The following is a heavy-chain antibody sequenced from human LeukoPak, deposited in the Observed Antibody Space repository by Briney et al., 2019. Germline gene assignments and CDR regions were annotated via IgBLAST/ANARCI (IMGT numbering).Heavy chain of an antibody. CDR3: ARDWYCSSSICYTDRKWFDP. J-gene: IGHJ5*02. Sequence: PGGSLRLPCAASGFTFSDYYMSWIRQAPGKGLEWVSYISTTSSYTDYADSVRGRFTISRDNAKNLLYLQMNSLRPEDTAVYYCARDWYCSSSICYTDRKWFDPWGQGTLVTVSS. V-gene: IGHV3-11*05. CDR2: ISTTSSYT. D-gene: IGHD2-2*02. CDR1: GFTFSDYY.